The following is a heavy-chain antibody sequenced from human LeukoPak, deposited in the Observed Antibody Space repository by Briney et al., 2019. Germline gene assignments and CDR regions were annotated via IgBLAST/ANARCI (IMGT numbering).Heavy chain of an antibody. J-gene: IGHJ4*02. CDR2: ISSSSSYI. CDR3: ARDSTYYYDSSGYWDY. Sequence: PGGSLRLSCAASGFTFSSYSMTWVRQAPGKGLEWVSSISSSSSYIYYADSVKGRFTISRDNAKNSLYLQMNSLRAEDTAVYYCARDSTYYYDSSGYWDYWGQGTLVTVSS. D-gene: IGHD3-22*01. CDR1: GFTFSSYS. V-gene: IGHV3-21*01.